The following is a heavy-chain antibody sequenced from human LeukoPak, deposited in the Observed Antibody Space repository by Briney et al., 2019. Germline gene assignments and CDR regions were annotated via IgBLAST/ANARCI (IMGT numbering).Heavy chain of an antibody. CDR3: ARDTGQWLQRSGYFDY. Sequence: GASVKVSCKASGYTFTSYYMHWVRQAPGQGLEWMGIINPSGGSTSYAQKFQGRATMTRDMSTSTVYMELSSLRSEDTAVYYCARDTGQWLQRSGYFDYWGQGTLVTVSS. V-gene: IGHV1-46*01. CDR1: GYTFTSYY. D-gene: IGHD5-24*01. J-gene: IGHJ4*02. CDR2: INPSGGST.